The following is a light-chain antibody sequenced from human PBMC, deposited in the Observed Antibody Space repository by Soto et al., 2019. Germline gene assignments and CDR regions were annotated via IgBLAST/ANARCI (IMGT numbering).Light chain of an antibody. CDR2: AAS. Sequence: DIQMTQSPSSLSASVGDRVTITFRASQSISSYLNWYQQKPGKAPKLLIYAASSLESGVPSRFRGSGSGTDFTLTISSLQPEDFATYFCQHSYSLPLTFGGGTKVDIK. J-gene: IGKJ4*01. V-gene: IGKV1-39*01. CDR1: QSISSY. CDR3: QHSYSLPLT.